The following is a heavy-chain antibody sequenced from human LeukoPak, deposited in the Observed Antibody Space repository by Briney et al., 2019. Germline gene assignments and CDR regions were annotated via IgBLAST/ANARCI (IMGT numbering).Heavy chain of an antibody. V-gene: IGHV4-30-4*01. Sequence: SETLSLTSTFSVGSISGGVNSWGWIRHPPGKGLEWIGYIYYSGSTYYNPSLKSRVTISVDTSKNQFSLKLSSVTAADTAVYYCARERRTRRIDPWGQGTLVTVSS. CDR2: IYYSGST. CDR1: VGSISGGVNS. J-gene: IGHJ5*02. CDR3: ARERRTRRIDP.